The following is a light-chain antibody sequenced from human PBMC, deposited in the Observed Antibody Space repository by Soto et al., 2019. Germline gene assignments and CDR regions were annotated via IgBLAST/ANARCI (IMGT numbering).Light chain of an antibody. CDR3: QQYYDTPRT. CDR1: QSVLYSPNNKNY. V-gene: IGKV4-1*01. Sequence: DIVMTQSPDSLAVSLGERATINCKSSQSVLYSPNNKNYLAWYQKKAGQPPRLLIYWASTRESGVPARFSGSGSGTEFTLTISSLQAEDVAEYYCQQYYDTPRTFGQGTKVEIK. J-gene: IGKJ1*01. CDR2: WAS.